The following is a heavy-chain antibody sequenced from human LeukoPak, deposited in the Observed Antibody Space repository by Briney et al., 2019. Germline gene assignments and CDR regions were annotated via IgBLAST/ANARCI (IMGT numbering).Heavy chain of an antibody. Sequence: SETLSLTCAVSGGSIGSNNWWSWVRQPPGKGLEWIGEIYHGGSTNYNPSLKSRIAMSVDRSRNQFSLQLSSVTAADTAVYYCAKGEDYGSGTVHFASWGQGTLVTVSS. J-gene: IGHJ4*02. V-gene: IGHV4-4*02. CDR3: AKGEDYGSGTVHFAS. CDR1: GGSIGSNNW. D-gene: IGHD3-10*01. CDR2: IYHGGST.